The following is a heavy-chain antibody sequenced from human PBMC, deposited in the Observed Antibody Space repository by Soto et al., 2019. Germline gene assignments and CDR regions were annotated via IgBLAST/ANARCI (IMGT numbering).Heavy chain of an antibody. D-gene: IGHD6-13*01. CDR2: IYPGDHET. Sequence: PGESLKISCQCSGYTFSNFWIGWVRQLPGQGLEWMGIIYPGDHETRYSPSFLGKVTISVETSINTAYLQWSSLEASDSAFYFCARSPRSSPYFDFWGQGALVTVSS. J-gene: IGHJ4*02. CDR1: GYTFSNFW. CDR3: ARSPRSSPYFDF. V-gene: IGHV5-51*01.